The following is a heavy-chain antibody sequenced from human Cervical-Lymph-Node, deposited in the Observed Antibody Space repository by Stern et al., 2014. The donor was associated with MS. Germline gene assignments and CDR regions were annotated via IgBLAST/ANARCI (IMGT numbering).Heavy chain of an antibody. CDR1: GFTLNTYG. V-gene: IGHV3-33*01. J-gene: IGHJ4*02. D-gene: IGHD3-22*01. CDR2: IWHEGDIK. Sequence: QVQLVESGAGLVQPWRTLSLSCAASGFTLNTYGKHWVRQAPSTGLEWVAMIWHEGDIKYYADSVKGRFTISRDNSNSTLFLQMTSLRAEDTAVYYCARDVHDSSGYYYYWGQGTLVTVSS. CDR3: ARDVHDSSGYYYY.